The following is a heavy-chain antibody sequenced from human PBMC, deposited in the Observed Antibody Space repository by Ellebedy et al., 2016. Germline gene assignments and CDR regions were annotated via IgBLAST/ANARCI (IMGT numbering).Heavy chain of an antibody. Sequence: GESLKISCAASGFTFSSYAMHWVRQAPGKGLEWVAVLSFDGTIKYYADSVKGRFTISRDNSKNTLYLQMNRLKPEDTALYYCARAETLGFYFDYWGQGSLVTVSS. CDR2: LSFDGTIK. V-gene: IGHV3-30-3*01. CDR1: GFTFSSYA. J-gene: IGHJ4*02. D-gene: IGHD7-27*01. CDR3: ARAETLGFYFDY.